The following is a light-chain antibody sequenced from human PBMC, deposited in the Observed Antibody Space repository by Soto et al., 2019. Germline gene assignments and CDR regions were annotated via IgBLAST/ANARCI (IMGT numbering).Light chain of an antibody. CDR1: RSVGDY. CDR3: QQRSDWPLT. CDR2: DAS. V-gene: IGKV3-11*01. J-gene: IGKJ4*01. Sequence: EIVLAQSPATLSLSPGDRATLSCRASRSVGDYLAWYQQKPGQPPRLLIYDASNRATGIPARFSGSGSGTDFTLTISSLELEDFAVYYCQQRSDWPLTFGGGTKVEIK.